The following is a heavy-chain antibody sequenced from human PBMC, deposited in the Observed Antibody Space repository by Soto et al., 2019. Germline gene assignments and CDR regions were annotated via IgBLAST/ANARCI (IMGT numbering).Heavy chain of an antibody. CDR2: ISYDGSNK. CDR1: GFTFSSYG. V-gene: IGHV3-30*18. CDR3: AKERGRYSYGQYPFDY. J-gene: IGHJ4*02. Sequence: QVQLVESGGGVGQPGRSLRLSCAASGFTFSSYGMHWVRQAPGKGLEWVAVISYDGSNKYYADSVKGRFTISRDNSKNTLYLQMNSLRAEDTAVYYCAKERGRYSYGQYPFDYWGQGTLVTVSS. D-gene: IGHD5-18*01.